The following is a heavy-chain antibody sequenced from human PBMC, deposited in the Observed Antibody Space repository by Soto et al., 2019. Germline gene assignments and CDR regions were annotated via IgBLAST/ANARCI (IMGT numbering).Heavy chain of an antibody. CDR1: GFTFSSYW. J-gene: IGHJ6*03. V-gene: IGHV3-7*01. CDR2: IKQDGSEK. D-gene: IGHD6-13*01. Sequence: GGSLRLSCAASGFTFSSYWMSWVRQAPGKGLEWVANIKQDGSEKYYVDSVKGRFTISRDNTKNSLYLQMNSLRAEDTAVYYCAREAAAVDDYYMDVWGKGTTVTVSS. CDR3: AREAAAVDDYYMDV.